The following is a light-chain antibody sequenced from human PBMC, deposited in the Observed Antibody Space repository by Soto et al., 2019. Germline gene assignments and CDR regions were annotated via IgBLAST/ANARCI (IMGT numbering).Light chain of an antibody. CDR2: GNS. CDR3: QSYDSSLSGSYV. Sequence: QSVLTQPPSVSRAPGQRVTISCTGSSSNIGAGYDVHWYQQLPGTAPKLLIYGNSNRPSGVPDRFSGSKSGTSASLAITGLQAEDEADYYCQSYDSSLSGSYVFGTG. V-gene: IGLV1-40*01. J-gene: IGLJ1*01. CDR1: SSNIGAGYD.